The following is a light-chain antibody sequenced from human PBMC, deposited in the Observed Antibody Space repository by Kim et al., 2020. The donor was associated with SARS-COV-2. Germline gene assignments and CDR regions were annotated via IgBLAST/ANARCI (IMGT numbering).Light chain of an antibody. CDR1: QSVLYSSNNKNY. CDR2: WAS. CDR3: QQYYTTPQA. V-gene: IGKV4-1*01. Sequence: DFVMTQSPDSLAVSLGERATINCKSSQSVLYSSNNKNYLAWYQQKPGQPPKLLIYWASTRESGVPDLFSGSGSGTNFTLTISSLQAEDVAVYSCQQYYTTPQAFGGGTKVDIK. J-gene: IGKJ4*01.